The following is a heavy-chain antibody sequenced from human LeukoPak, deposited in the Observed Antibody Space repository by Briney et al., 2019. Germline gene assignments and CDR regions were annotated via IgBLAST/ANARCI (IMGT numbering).Heavy chain of an antibody. CDR2: IIPILGIA. V-gene: IGHV1-69*04. CDR1: GGTFSSYA. CDR3: ARVRIAAAGAGNWFDP. D-gene: IGHD6-13*01. J-gene: IGHJ5*02. Sequence: ASVKVSCKASGGTFSSYAISWVRQAPGQGLEWMGRIIPILGIANYAQKFQGRVTITADKSTSTAYMELSSLRSEDTAVYYCARVRIAAAGAGNWFDPWGQGTLVTVSS.